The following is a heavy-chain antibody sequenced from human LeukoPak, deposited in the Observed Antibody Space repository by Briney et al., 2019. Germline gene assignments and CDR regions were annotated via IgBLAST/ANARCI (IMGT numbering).Heavy chain of an antibody. CDR2: VYYTGST. J-gene: IGHJ5*02. D-gene: IGHD3/OR15-3a*01. CDR1: GGSISSALYH. V-gene: IGHV4-39*01. Sequence: SQTLSLTCTVSGGSISSALYHWGCIRQPPGKNLEWLGSVYYTGSTHNNPSLKSRATISVDTSKNQFSLNLSSVTAADTAVYYCARQEIGLRSFDPWGQGTLVTVSS. CDR3: ARQEIGLRSFDP.